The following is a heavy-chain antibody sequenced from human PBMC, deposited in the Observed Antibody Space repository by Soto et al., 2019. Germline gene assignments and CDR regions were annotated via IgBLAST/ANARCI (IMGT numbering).Heavy chain of an antibody. CDR2: IWYDGSNK. J-gene: IGHJ4*02. Sequence: GGSLRLSCAASGFTFSSYGVHWVGQAPGKGLEWVAVIWYDGSNKYYADSVQGRFTISRDNSKNTLYLQMNSLRAEDTAVYYCARGGPNPSDSSGSFDYWGQGTLVTVSS. V-gene: IGHV3-33*01. D-gene: IGHD3-22*01. CDR1: GFTFSSYG. CDR3: ARGGPNPSDSSGSFDY.